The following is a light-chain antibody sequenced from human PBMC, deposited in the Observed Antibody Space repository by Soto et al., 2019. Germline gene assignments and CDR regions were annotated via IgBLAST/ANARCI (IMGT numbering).Light chain of an antibody. V-gene: IGKV3-11*01. CDR3: QHRSNWA. J-gene: IGKJ2*01. Sequence: EIVLTQSPATLSLSPGERVTLSCRASQSVSSYLAWYQQKPGQAPRLLIYDASNRATGIPARFSGSGSGTDFTLTISSLEPEDFAVYYCQHRSNWAFGQGTKLEIK. CDR2: DAS. CDR1: QSVSSY.